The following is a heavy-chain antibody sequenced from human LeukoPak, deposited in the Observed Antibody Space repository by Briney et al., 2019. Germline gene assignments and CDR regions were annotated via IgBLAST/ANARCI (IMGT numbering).Heavy chain of an antibody. J-gene: IGHJ2*01. CDR3: ARAFKVPSCYFDL. CDR2: IKQDGSEK. Sequence: GGSLRLSCAASGFTFSSYWMSWVRQAPGKGLEWVANIKQDGSEKYYVDSVKGRFTISRDNAKNSLYLQMNSLRVEDTAVYYCARAFKVPSCYFDLWGRGTLVTVSS. V-gene: IGHV3-7*03. CDR1: GFTFSSYW.